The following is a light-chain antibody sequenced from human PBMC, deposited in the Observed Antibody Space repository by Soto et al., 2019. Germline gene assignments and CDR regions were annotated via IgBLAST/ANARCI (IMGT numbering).Light chain of an antibody. V-gene: IGKV3-15*01. CDR3: QQYNNWPRT. CDR1: QSVSNN. Sequence: IVMTQSPATLSVSPGERANLSCRASQSVSNNLAWYQQKPGQAPRLLIYGASTRATGIPATFSGSGSGTEFTHTISSLQSEDFALYYCQQYNNWPRTFGQGTKVEIK. J-gene: IGKJ1*01. CDR2: GAS.